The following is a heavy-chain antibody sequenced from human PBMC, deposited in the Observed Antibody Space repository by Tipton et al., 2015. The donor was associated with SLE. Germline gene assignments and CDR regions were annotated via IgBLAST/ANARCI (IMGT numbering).Heavy chain of an antibody. J-gene: IGHJ4*02. Sequence: SLRLSCTASGFTFGDYAMSWVRQAPGKGLEWVGPIRSKAYGGKTEYAASVKGRFTNSRDDSKSIAYLQMNSLKAEDTAVYYCTRDPTVLLWFRNWGQGTLVTVSS. D-gene: IGHD3-10*01. CDR1: GFTFGDYA. CDR3: TRDPTVLLWFRN. CDR2: IRSKAYGGKT. V-gene: IGHV3-49*04.